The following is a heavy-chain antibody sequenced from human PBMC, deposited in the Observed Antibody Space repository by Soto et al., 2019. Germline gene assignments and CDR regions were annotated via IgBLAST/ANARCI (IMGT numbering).Heavy chain of an antibody. D-gene: IGHD6-19*01. CDR2: ISAYNGNT. Sequence: QVQLVQSGAEVKKPGASVKVSCKASGYTFTSYGISWVRQAPGQGLEWMGWISAYNGNTNYAQKLQGRVTMTTDTSTSTADMELRSLRSDDAAVYYCARDLGDSSGRRWFDPWGHGTLVTVSS. CDR3: ARDLGDSSGRRWFDP. CDR1: GYTFTSYG. J-gene: IGHJ5*02. V-gene: IGHV1-18*01.